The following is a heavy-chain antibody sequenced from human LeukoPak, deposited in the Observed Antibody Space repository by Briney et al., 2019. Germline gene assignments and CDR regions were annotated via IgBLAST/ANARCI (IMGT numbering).Heavy chain of an antibody. J-gene: IGHJ5*02. CDR3: ARSTRDSSGYSNWFDP. D-gene: IGHD3-22*01. Sequence: GESLKISCKGSGYSFTSYWIGWVRQMPGKGLEWMGIIYPGDSDTRYSPSFQGQVTISADKSISTAYLQWSSLKASDTAMYYCARSTRDSSGYSNWFDPWGQGTLVTVSS. CDR1: GYSFTSYW. CDR2: IYPGDSDT. V-gene: IGHV5-51*01.